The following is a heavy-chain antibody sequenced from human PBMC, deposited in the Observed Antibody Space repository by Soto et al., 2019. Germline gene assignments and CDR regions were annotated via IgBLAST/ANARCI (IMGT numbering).Heavy chain of an antibody. CDR1: GGSISSGGYY. V-gene: IGHV4-31*03. J-gene: IGHJ6*02. CDR2: IYYSGST. Sequence: QVQLQESGPGLVKPSQTLSITCTVSGGSISSGGYYWSWIRQHPRKGLEWIGYIYYSGSTYYNPSLKSRVTISVDTSKNQFSLKLSSVTAADTAVYYCASGSEVSASWDVWGQWTIVTVSS. D-gene: IGHD1-26*01. CDR3: ASGSEVSASWDV.